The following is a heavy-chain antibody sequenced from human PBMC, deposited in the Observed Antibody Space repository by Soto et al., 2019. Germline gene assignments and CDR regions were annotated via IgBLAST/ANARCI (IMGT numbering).Heavy chain of an antibody. CDR3: ATYGWGMDV. CDR1: GGSITSSSYY. D-gene: IGHD4-17*01. V-gene: IGHV4-39*01. CDR2: AYFGGSP. Sequence: QVQLQESGPGLVKPSETLSLTCSVSGGSITSSSYYWGWIRQVPGKGLEWIGGAYFGGSPWYNPSLSSRVTIYVDTSKKELPLRLSSVTAADTAVYYCATYGWGMDVWGQGTTVTVSS. J-gene: IGHJ6*02.